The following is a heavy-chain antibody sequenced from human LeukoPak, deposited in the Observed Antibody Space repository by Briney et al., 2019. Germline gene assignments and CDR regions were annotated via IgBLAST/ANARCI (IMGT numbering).Heavy chain of an antibody. D-gene: IGHD3-10*01. CDR2: IKSKTDGGTT. CDR3: TTRPHHYVLLWFGELYDY. Sequence: PGGSLRLSCAASGFTFSSYSMSWVRQAPGKGLEWVGRIKSKTDGGTTDYAAPVKGRFTISRDDSKNTLYLQMNSLKTEDTAVYYCTTRPHHYVLLWFGELYDYWGQGTLVTVSS. CDR1: GFTFSSYS. J-gene: IGHJ4*02. V-gene: IGHV3-15*01.